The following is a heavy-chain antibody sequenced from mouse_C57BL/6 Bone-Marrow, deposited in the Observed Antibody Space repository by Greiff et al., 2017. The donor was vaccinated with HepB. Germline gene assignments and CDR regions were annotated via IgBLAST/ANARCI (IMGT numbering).Heavy chain of an antibody. CDR3: AREGVITTVVDHWYVDV. J-gene: IGHJ1*03. Sequence: QVQLQQSGAELARPGASVKLSCKASGYTFTSYGISWVKQRTGQGLEWIGEIYPRSGNTYYNEKFKGKATLTADKSSSTAYMELRSLTSEDSAVYCCAREGVITTVVDHWYVDVWGTGTTVTVSS. CDR1: GYTFTSYG. CDR2: IYPRSGNT. D-gene: IGHD1-1*01. V-gene: IGHV1-81*01.